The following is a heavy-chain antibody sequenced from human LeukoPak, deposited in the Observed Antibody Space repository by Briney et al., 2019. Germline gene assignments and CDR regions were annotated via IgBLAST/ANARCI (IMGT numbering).Heavy chain of an antibody. CDR3: AKGPTLRFRELLGFDY. D-gene: IGHD3-10*01. V-gene: IGHV3-23*01. Sequence: QPGGSLRLSCAASGFTFSSYAMGWVRQAPGKGLEWVSAISGSGGSTYYADSVKGRFTISRDNSKNTLYLQMNSLRAEDTAVYYCAKGPTLRFRELLGFDYWGQGTLVTVSS. CDR1: GFTFSSYA. CDR2: ISGSGGST. J-gene: IGHJ4*02.